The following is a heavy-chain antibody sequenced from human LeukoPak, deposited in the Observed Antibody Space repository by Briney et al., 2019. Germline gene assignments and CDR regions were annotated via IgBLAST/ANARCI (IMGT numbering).Heavy chain of an antibody. CDR1: GFTFSDYY. CDR2: ISASGRTT. Sequence: GGSLRLSCAASGFTFSDYYMNWIRQAPGKGLEWLSYISASGRTTYYADSVKGRFTISRDNAKNSLYLVMDSLRAEDTAVYFCARDLGTQEYFDYWGQGSRVSVSS. J-gene: IGHJ4*02. D-gene: IGHD1-1*01. CDR3: ARDLGTQEYFDY. V-gene: IGHV3-11*01.